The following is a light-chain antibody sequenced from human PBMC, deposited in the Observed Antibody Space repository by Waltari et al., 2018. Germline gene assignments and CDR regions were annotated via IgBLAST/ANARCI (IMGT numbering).Light chain of an antibody. CDR3: QQLNSYPAT. CDR1: QGINNY. CDR2: AAS. Sequence: DIQLTQPLSFLSASVGDRVTIPCRASQGINNYLAWYQQKPGKAPKVLIYAASTWQSGVPSRFSGSGSATEFTLTISSLQPEDFASYYCQQLNSYPATFGPGTKINIK. J-gene: IGKJ3*01. V-gene: IGKV1-9*01.